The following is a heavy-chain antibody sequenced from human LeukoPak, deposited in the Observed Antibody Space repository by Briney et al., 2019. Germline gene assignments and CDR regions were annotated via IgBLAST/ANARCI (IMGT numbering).Heavy chain of an antibody. CDR3: ARVRVEMARRTLYYFDY. Sequence: GASVKVSCKASGYTFTSYDINWVRQATGQGLEWMGWMNPNSGNTGYAQKFQGRVTMTRNTSISTAYMELSSLRSEDTAVYYCARVRVEMARRTLYYFDYWGQGTLVTVSS. CDR1: GYTFTSYD. J-gene: IGHJ4*02. D-gene: IGHD5-24*01. CDR2: MNPNSGNT. V-gene: IGHV1-8*01.